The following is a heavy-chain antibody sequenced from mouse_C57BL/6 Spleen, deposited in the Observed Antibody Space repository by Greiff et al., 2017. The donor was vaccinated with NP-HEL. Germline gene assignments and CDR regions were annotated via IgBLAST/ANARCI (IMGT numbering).Heavy chain of an antibody. CDR2: FYPGSGSI. J-gene: IGHJ4*01. CDR3: ARHLYYYGSRGDYAMDY. CDR1: GYTFTEYT. Sequence: VQLQESGAELVKPGASVKLSCKASGYTFTEYTIHWVKQRSGQGLEWIGWFYPGSGSIKYNEKFKDKATLTADKSSSTVYMELSRLTSEDSAVYFCARHLYYYGSRGDYAMDYWGQGTSVTVSS. D-gene: IGHD1-1*01. V-gene: IGHV1-62-2*01.